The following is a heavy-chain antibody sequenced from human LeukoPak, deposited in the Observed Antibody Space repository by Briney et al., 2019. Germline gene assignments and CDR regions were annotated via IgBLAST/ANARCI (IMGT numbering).Heavy chain of an antibody. CDR1: GFTFSNYG. D-gene: IGHD6-13*01. V-gene: IGHV3-30*18. J-gene: IGHJ4*02. Sequence: GSRRLSCAASGFTFSNYGMHCVRQAPGKGLEWVAGISEDGINKYYADSVKARFTISRDNSNNTLFLQMNNLRADDTAVYYCAKYRETTASGTFDYWGQGALVTVSS. CDR2: ISEDGINK. CDR3: AKYRETTASGTFDY.